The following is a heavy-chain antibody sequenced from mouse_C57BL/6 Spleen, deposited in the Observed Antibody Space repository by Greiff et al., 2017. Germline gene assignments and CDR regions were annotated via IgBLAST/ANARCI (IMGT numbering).Heavy chain of an antibody. J-gene: IGHJ4*01. CDR2: IYPSDSET. D-gene: IGHD3-2*02. CDR3: ARAAQGYYYAMDY. CDR1: GYTFTSYW. V-gene: IGHV1-61*01. Sequence: VQLQQPGAELVRPGSSVKLSCKASGYTFTSYWMDWVKQRPGQGLEWIGNIYPSDSETHYNQKFKDKATLTVDKSSSTAYMQLSSLTSEDSAVYYCARAAQGYYYAMDYWGQGTSVTVSS.